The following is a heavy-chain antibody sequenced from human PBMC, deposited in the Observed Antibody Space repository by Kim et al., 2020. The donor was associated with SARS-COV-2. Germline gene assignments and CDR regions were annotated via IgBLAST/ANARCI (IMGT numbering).Heavy chain of an antibody. D-gene: IGHD5-18*01. Sequence: GGSLRLSCAASGFTFSSYSMNWVRQAPGKGLEWVSSISSSSSYIYYADSVKGRFTISRDNDKNSLYLQMNSLRVEDTAVYYCARDCPGIQLWLQVGYYYYYGMDVWGQGTTVTVSS. V-gene: IGHV3-21*01. CDR1: GFTFSSYS. J-gene: IGHJ6*02. CDR2: ISSSSSYI. CDR3: ARDCPGIQLWLQVGYYYYYGMDV.